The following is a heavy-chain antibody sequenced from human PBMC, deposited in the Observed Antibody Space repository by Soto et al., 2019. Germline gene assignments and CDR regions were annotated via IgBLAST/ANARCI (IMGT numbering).Heavy chain of an antibody. CDR3: ARLGDYYQAFDY. CDR1: GGSISSGGYS. CDR2: IYHSGST. V-gene: IGHV4-30-2*01. D-gene: IGHD3-22*01. Sequence: SETLSLTCAVSGGSISSGGYSWSWIRQPPGEGLEWIGYIYHSGSTYYNPSLKSRVTISVDRSKNQFSLKLSSVTAADTAVYYCARLGDYYQAFDYWGQGTLVTVS. J-gene: IGHJ4*02.